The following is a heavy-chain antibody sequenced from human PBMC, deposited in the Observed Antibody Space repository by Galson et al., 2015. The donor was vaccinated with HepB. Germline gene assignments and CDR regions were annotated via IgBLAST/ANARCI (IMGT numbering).Heavy chain of an antibody. CDR1: GGSISSYY. CDR2: IYYGGST. V-gene: IGHV4-59*01. D-gene: IGHD6-13*01. J-gene: IGHJ4*02. CDR3: ARKGVAAHFDY. Sequence: SGGSISSYYWSWIRQPPGKALEWLGYIYYGGSTFYNPSLKSRVSISVDTSQNQFSLKLSSVTAADTAVYYCARKGVAAHFDYWGQGTLVTVSS.